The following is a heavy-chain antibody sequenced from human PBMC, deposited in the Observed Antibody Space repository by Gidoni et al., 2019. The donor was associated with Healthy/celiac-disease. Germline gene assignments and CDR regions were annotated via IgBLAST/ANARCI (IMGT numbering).Heavy chain of an antibody. Sequence: QVQLQESGPGLVKPSETLSLTCTVAAGSISSYYWRWIRQPPGKGLEWIGYIYYSGSTNYNPPLKSRVTISVDTSKNQFSLKLSSVTAADTAVYYCARDNYYDSSGFDYWGQGTLVTVSS. V-gene: IGHV4-59*01. D-gene: IGHD3-22*01. CDR3: ARDNYYDSSGFDY. CDR2: IYYSGST. J-gene: IGHJ4*02. CDR1: AGSISSYY.